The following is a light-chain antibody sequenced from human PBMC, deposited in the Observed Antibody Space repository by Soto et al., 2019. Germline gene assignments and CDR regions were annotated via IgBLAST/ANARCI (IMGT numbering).Light chain of an antibody. J-gene: IGLJ2*01. V-gene: IGLV2-8*01. CDR2: EVS. Sequence: QSALTQPPSASGSPGQSVTISCTGTSSDVGGYNYVSWYQQHPGKAPKLMIYEVSKRPSGVPDRFSGSKSGNTASLTVSGLQAEGEADYCYTAYAGSNIVVLGGGTKVTVL. CDR3: TAYAGSNIVV. CDR1: SSDVGGYNY.